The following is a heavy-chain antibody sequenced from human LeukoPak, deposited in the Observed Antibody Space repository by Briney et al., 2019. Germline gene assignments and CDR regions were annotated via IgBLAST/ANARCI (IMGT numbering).Heavy chain of an antibody. Sequence: GESLKISCKGSGYSFTSYWIGWVRQMPGKGLEWMGIIYPGDSDTRYSPSFQGQVTISADKSISTAYLQWSSLKASDTAMYYCARLDDSSGYPYRPGYGMDVWGQGTTVTVSS. J-gene: IGHJ6*02. CDR3: ARLDDSSGYPYRPGYGMDV. D-gene: IGHD3-22*01. CDR2: IYPGDSDT. V-gene: IGHV5-51*01. CDR1: GYSFTSYW.